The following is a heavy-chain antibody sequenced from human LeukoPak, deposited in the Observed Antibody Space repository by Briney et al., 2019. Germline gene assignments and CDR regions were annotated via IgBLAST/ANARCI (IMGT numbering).Heavy chain of an antibody. D-gene: IGHD1-26*01. Sequence: SGGSLRLSCAASGFTFSSYAMHWVRQAPGKGLEWVSAISGSGGSTYYADSVKGRFTISRDNAKNSLYLQMNSLRAEDTAVYYCARDKQVGATYFDYWGQGTLVTVSS. CDR1: GFTFSSYA. CDR3: ARDKQVGATYFDY. J-gene: IGHJ4*02. CDR2: ISGSGGST. V-gene: IGHV3-23*01.